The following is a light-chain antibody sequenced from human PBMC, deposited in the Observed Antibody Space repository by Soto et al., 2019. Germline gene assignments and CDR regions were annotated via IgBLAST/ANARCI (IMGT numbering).Light chain of an antibody. V-gene: IGKV1-5*01. CDR3: QQYNSYPYT. J-gene: IGKJ2*01. CDR2: DAS. CDR1: QSISSW. Sequence: DIQMTQSPSTLSASVGDRVTITCRASQSISSWLAWYQQKPGKAPKLLIYDASSLASGVPSRFSGSGSGTEFTLTSSILQPDYVATYYCQQYNSYPYTFGQGTKLEIK.